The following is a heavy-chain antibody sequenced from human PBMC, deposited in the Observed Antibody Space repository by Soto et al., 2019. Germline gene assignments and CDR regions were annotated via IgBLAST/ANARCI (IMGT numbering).Heavy chain of an antibody. V-gene: IGHV4-34*01. CDR2: INPSGST. Sequence: SETLSLTCDVYCGSFSGYYWRCIRQPPGKGLEWIGEINPSGSTNYNLSLKSRVTISVDTSKNQFSLKLSSVTAADTAVYYCAREKLELHKYFDYWCQGTLVTVSS. D-gene: IGHD1-7*01. CDR1: CGSFSGYY. J-gene: IGHJ4*02. CDR3: AREKLELHKYFDY.